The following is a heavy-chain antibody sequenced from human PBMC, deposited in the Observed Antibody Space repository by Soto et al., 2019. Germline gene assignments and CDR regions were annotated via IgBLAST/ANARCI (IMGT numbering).Heavy chain of an antibody. CDR2: ISSSSSYI. CDR3: ARDPRYYFDY. J-gene: IGHJ4*02. V-gene: IGHV3-21*01. CDR1: GFTFSSYS. Sequence: EVQLVESGGGLVKPGGSLRLSCAASGFTFSSYSMNWVRQAPGKGLEWVSSISSSSSYIYYPDSVKGRFTISRDNAKNSLYLQMNSLRAEDTAVYYCARDPRYYFDYWGQGTLVTVSS.